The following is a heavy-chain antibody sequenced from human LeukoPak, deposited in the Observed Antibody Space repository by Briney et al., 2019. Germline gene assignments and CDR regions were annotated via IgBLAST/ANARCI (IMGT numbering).Heavy chain of an antibody. CDR1: GFTFSSYA. CDR3: AREGRSSWSYFDY. Sequence: GGSLRLSCAASGFTFSSYAMHWVRQAPGKGLEWVAVISYDGNSEYYTDSLKGRFTISRDNSKNTLYLQMNSLRAEDTAVYYCAREGRSSWSYFDYWGQGTLVTVSS. D-gene: IGHD6-13*01. CDR2: ISYDGNSE. V-gene: IGHV3-30-3*01. J-gene: IGHJ4*02.